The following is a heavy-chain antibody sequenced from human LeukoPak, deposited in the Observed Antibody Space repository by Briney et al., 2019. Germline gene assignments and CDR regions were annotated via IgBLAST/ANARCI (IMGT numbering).Heavy chain of an antibody. CDR2: INPSGGST. D-gene: IGHD5-12*01. CDR1: GYTFTAYY. CDR3: ARGGYSGYQHAFDI. Sequence: ASVKVSCETSGYTFTAYYMHWVRQAPGQGLEWMGIINPSGGSTSYAQKFQGRVTVTRDTSTSTVYMELSSLRSEDTAVYYCARGGYSGYQHAFDIWGQGTMVTVSS. J-gene: IGHJ3*02. V-gene: IGHV1-46*01.